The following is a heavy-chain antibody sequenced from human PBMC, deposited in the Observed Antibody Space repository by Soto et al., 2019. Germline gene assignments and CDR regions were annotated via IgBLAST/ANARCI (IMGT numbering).Heavy chain of an antibody. CDR1: GFIFGNFW. V-gene: IGHV3-7*01. J-gene: IGHJ4*02. D-gene: IGHD1-26*01. CDR3: ARGTGGATSSGKDQFDY. Sequence: DVQLVESGGGLVQPGGSLRLSCAGSGFIFGNFWMTWVRQAPGKGLEWVANIKQDGSEKYYVDSVKGRFTISRDNVKNSLYLQMNSLRSEDTAVYYCARGTGGATSSGKDQFDYWGQGTLVPVSS. CDR2: IKQDGSEK.